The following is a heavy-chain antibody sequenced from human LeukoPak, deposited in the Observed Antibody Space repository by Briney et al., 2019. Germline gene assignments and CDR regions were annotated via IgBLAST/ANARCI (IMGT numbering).Heavy chain of an antibody. D-gene: IGHD5-18*01. CDR1: GFTFNYYD. J-gene: IGHJ2*01. CDR2: INHSGST. Sequence: PGGSLRLSCAVSGFTFNYYDMHWVRQAPGKGLEWIGEINHSGSTNYNPSLKSRVTISVDTSKNQFSLKLSSVTAADTAVYYCARGGYSYGYVINWYFDLWGRGTLVTVSS. CDR3: ARGGYSYGYVINWYFDL. V-gene: IGHV4-34*01.